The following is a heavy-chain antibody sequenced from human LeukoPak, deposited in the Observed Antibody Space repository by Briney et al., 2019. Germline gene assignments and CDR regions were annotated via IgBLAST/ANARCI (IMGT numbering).Heavy chain of an antibody. CDR1: GFTISSYE. D-gene: IGHD3-16*01. J-gene: IGHJ3*02. V-gene: IGHV3-48*03. Sequence: AGTLSLSCAASGFTISSYEMNWVRHDPRKELEWVAYISSSGSTLYYADSVKGRSTISRTNAKNTLYLHMNSLRAEAPAVYYCARARSPMLLYMIAFGGVSRGSAFDMWGQGTMVTVSS. CDR3: ARARSPMLLYMIAFGGVSRGSAFDM. CDR2: ISSSGSTL.